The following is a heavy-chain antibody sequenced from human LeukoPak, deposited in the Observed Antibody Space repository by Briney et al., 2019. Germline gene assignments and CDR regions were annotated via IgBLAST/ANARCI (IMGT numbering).Heavy chain of an antibody. CDR2: ISYDGPNK. V-gene: IGHV3-30*18. CDR1: GFTFSTYG. Sequence: GRSLRLSCAASGFTFSTYGMHWVRQVPGKGLEWVAVISYDGPNKYYAESVKGRFTISRDNFKNTLYLQMNSLRAEDTAVYYCAKGMATYGSGSLFDYWGQGILVTVSS. CDR3: AKGMATYGSGSLFDY. J-gene: IGHJ4*02. D-gene: IGHD3-10*01.